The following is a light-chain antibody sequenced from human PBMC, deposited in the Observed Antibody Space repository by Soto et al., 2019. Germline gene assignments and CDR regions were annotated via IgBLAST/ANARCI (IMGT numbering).Light chain of an antibody. CDR3: LLSYNAARV. V-gene: IGLV7-46*01. Sequence: QTVVTQEPSLTVSPGGTVTLTCGSSTGAVTSNHHPYWFQQKAGQAPRTLIYDTSNKHSWTPARFSGSLLGDKAALTLSGAQPEAEAQYYCLLSYNAARVFGGGTNLTVL. CDR2: DTS. J-gene: IGLJ2*01. CDR1: TGAVTSNHH.